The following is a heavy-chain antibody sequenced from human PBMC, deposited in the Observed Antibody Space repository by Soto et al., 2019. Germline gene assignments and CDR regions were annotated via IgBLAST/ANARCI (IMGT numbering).Heavy chain of an antibody. Sequence: QVQLVESGGGVVQPGRSLRLSCAASGFTFSSYGMHWVRQAPGKGLEWVAVISYDGSNKYYADSVKGRFTISRDNSKNTLDRQMNSLRAEDTAVYYCAKERDIVVVVAPLDYWGQGTLVTVSS. CDR3: AKERDIVVVVAPLDY. CDR2: ISYDGSNK. D-gene: IGHD2-15*01. V-gene: IGHV3-30*18. CDR1: GFTFSSYG. J-gene: IGHJ4*02.